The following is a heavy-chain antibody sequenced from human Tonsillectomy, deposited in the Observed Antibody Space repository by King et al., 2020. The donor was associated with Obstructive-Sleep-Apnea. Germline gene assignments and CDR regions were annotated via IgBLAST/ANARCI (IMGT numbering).Heavy chain of an antibody. CDR1: GFSFTSYW. Sequence: QLVQSGAEVKKPGESLKISCKGSGFSFTSYWIAWVRQIPGKGLEWMGIIYPADSDTTYSPSFQGQVTISADKSIRTAYLQWSSLKASDTAMYYCARPASSGWTVMDVWGQGTTVPVAS. J-gene: IGHJ6*02. CDR2: IYPADSDT. V-gene: IGHV5-51*01. D-gene: IGHD6-19*01. CDR3: ARPASSGWTVMDV.